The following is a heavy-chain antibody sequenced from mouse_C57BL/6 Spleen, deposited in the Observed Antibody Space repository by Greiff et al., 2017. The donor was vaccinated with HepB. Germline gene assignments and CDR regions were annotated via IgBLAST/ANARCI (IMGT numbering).Heavy chain of an antibody. CDR1: GFTFSDYY. CDR2: INYDGSST. D-gene: IGHD2-3*01. V-gene: IGHV5-16*01. CDR3: ARRETLYDYAMDY. J-gene: IGHJ4*01. Sequence: EVQVVESEGGLVQPGRSMKLSCTASGFTFSDYYMAWVRQVPEKGLEWVANINYDGSSTYYLNSLKSRFIISRDNAKNILYLQMSSLKSEDTATYYCARRETLYDYAMDYWGQGTSVTVSS.